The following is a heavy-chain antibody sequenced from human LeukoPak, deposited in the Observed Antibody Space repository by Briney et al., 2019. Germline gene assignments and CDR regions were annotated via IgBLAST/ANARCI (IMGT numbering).Heavy chain of an antibody. CDR2: IIPIFGTA. J-gene: IGHJ4*02. CDR3: ASRDNWNDPFDY. D-gene: IGHD1-1*01. V-gene: IGHV1-69*01. Sequence: SVKVSCKASGGTFSSYAISWVRQAPGQGLEWMGGIIPIFGTANYAQKFQGRVTITADESTSTAYMELSSLRYEDTAVYYCASRDNWNDPFDYWGQGTLVTVSS. CDR1: GGTFSSYA.